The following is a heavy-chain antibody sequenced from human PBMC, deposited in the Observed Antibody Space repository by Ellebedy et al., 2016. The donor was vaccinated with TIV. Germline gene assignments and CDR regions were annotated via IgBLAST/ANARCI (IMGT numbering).Heavy chain of an antibody. Sequence: GESLKISCAASGFTFSSYSMNWVRQAPGKGLEWVSYISSSGSTIYYADSVKGRFTISRDNAKNSLYLQMNSLRAEDTAVYYCARDQGYYYGMDVWGQGTTVTVSS. CDR1: GFTFSSYS. J-gene: IGHJ6*02. CDR3: ARDQGYYYGMDV. CDR2: ISSSGSTI. V-gene: IGHV3-48*04.